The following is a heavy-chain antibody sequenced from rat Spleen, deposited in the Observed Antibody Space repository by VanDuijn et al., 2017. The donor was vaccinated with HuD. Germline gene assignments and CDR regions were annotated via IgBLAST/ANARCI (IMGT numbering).Heavy chain of an antibody. CDR1: GFTFSNYG. CDR2: ISYDGSST. D-gene: IGHD1-6*01. J-gene: IGHJ4*01. V-gene: IGHV5-29*01. CDR3: ESPYTTDYYGYVMDA. Sequence: EVQLVESGGGLVQPGRSLKLSCEASGFTFSNYGMAWVRQAPTKGLEWVATISYDGSSTYYRDSVKGRFTISRDNAKSTLYLQMDSLRSEDTATYYCESPYTTDYYGYVMDAWGQGASVTVSS.